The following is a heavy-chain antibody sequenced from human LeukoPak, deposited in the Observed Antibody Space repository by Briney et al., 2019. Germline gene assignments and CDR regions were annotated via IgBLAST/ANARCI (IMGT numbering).Heavy chain of an antibody. J-gene: IGHJ4*02. CDR3: AREGWDDSSGYLDY. Sequence: GGSLRLSCAASGFTFSSYWMSWVRQAPGKGLEWVANIKQDGSEKYYVDSVKGRFTISRDNAKNSQYLQMNSLRAEDTAVYYCAREGWDDSSGYLDYWGQGTLVTVSS. CDR2: IKQDGSEK. V-gene: IGHV3-7*01. D-gene: IGHD3-22*01. CDR1: GFTFSSYW.